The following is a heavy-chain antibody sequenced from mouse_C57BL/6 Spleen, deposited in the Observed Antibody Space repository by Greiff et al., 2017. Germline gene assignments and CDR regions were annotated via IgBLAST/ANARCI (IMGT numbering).Heavy chain of an antibody. CDR2: INPNNGGT. CDR1: GYTFTDNN. D-gene: IGHD2-3*01. CDR3: ARWGYDGSFAY. V-gene: IGHV1-18*01. Sequence: EVQLVESGPELVKPGASVKIPCKASGYTFTDNNMDWVKQSHGKSLEWIGDINPNNGGTIYNQKFKGKATLTVDKSSSTAYMELRSLTSEDTAVYYCARWGYDGSFAYWGQGTLVTVSA. J-gene: IGHJ3*01.